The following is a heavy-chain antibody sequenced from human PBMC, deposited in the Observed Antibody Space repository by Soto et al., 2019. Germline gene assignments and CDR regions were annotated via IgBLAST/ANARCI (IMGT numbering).Heavy chain of an antibody. CDR1: GFTLSGYA. D-gene: IGHD6-6*01. V-gene: IGHV3-64*01. CDR2: ISSNGVGT. CDR3: ARRARPDFYYMDV. Sequence: EVQLAESGGGLAQPGGSLRLSCAASGFTLSGYAMDWVRQAPGKGLEYVSGISSNGVGTYYANSVQGRFTISRDNSKNTVYLQMGSLRPVDMAVYYCARRARPDFYYMDVWGKGTTVTVSS. J-gene: IGHJ6*03.